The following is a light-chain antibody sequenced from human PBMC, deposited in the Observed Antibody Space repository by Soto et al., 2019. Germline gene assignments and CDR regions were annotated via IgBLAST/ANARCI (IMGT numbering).Light chain of an antibody. V-gene: IGKV3-11*01. CDR1: RSVSSY. CDR3: QQYGSSGT. J-gene: IGKJ1*01. Sequence: ENLLTQSPAPPSFSPGGSGTPFRRATRSVSSYLAWYQQKPGQAPRLLIYDASNRATGIPARFSGSGSGTDFTLTISRLEPEDFAVYYCQQYGSSGTFGQGTKVDIK. CDR2: DAS.